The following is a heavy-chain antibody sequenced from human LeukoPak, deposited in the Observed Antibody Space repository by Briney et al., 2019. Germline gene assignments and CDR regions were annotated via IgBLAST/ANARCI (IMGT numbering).Heavy chain of an antibody. CDR2: ITTGDGNT. CDR3: AKVLVDDDAFDI. J-gene: IGHJ3*02. D-gene: IGHD1-1*01. V-gene: IGHV3-23*01. CDR1: GFTFSSYT. Sequence: HSGGSLRLSCTASGFTFSSYTMTWVRQAPGKGLKWVSTITTGDGNTYYADSVKGRFTISRDNSKNTLYLQMNSLRAEDTAVYYCAKVLVDDDAFDIWGQGTMVTVSS.